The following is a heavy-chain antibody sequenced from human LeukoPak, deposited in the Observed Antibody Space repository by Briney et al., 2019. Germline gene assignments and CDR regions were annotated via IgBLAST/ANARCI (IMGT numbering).Heavy chain of an antibody. D-gene: IGHD6-19*01. J-gene: IGHJ6*02. CDR3: ARDPSGGWSYLGMDV. CDR1: GFTFSSYA. Sequence: GGSLRLSCAASGFTFSSYAMHWVRQAPGKGLEWVAVISYDGSNKYYADSVKGRFTISRDNSKNTLYLQMNSLRAEDTAVYYCARDPSGGWSYLGMDVWGQGTTVTVSS. V-gene: IGHV3-30-3*01. CDR2: ISYDGSNK.